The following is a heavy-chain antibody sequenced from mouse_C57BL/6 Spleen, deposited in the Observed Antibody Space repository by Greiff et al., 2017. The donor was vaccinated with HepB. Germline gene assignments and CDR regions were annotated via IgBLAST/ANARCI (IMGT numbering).Heavy chain of an antibody. J-gene: IGHJ1*03. Sequence: EVKVVESGAELVRPGSSVKMSCKTSGYTFTSYGINWVKQRPGQGLEWIGYIYIGNGYTEYNEKFKGKATLTSDTSSSTAYMQLSSLTSEDSAIYFCARSSRDGYYVYFDVWGTGTTVTVSS. D-gene: IGHD2-3*01. CDR2: IYIGNGYT. CDR3: ARSSRDGYYVYFDV. CDR1: GYTFTSYG. V-gene: IGHV1-58*01.